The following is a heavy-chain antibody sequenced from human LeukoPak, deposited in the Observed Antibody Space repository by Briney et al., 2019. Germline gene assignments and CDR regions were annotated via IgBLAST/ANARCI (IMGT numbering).Heavy chain of an antibody. CDR3: ARVRPWVFDY. V-gene: IGHV3-53*04. CDR1: GLTVSSTY. Sequence: GSLRLSCAASGLTVSSTYMSWVRQAPGKGLEWVSIIYIGDNPHYADSVKGRFTISRHNSKNTLYLQMNSLRAEDTAVYYCARVRPWVFDYWGQGTLVTVSS. J-gene: IGHJ4*02. CDR2: IYIGDNP.